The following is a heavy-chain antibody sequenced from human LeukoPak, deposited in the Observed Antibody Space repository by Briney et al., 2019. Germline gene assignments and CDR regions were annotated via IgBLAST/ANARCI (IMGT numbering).Heavy chain of an antibody. CDR2: INHSGST. D-gene: IGHD3-10*01. J-gene: IGHJ4*02. CDR3: ARHAARGGFGEFWAPYRGGELDY. CDR1: GFTFSSY. Sequence: GSLRLSCAASGFTFSSYWSWIRQPPGKGLEWIGEINHSGSTNYNPSLKSRVTISVDTSKNQFSLKLSSVTAADTAVYYCARHAARGGFGEFWAPYRGGELDYWGQGTLVTVSS. V-gene: IGHV4-34*01.